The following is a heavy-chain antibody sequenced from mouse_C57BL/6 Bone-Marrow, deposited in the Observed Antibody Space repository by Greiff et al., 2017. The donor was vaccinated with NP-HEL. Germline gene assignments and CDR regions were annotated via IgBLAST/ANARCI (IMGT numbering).Heavy chain of an antibody. CDR1: GYTFTSYW. Sequence: QVQLQQPGAELVMPGASVKLSCKASGYTFTSYWMHWVKQRPGQGLEWIGEIDPSDSYTNYNQKFKGKATLTVDKSSSTAYMQLSSLTSEDSAVYYCARWRDTSCSVAYYFDYWGQGTTLTVSS. CDR3: ARWRDTSCSVAYYFDY. J-gene: IGHJ2*01. CDR2: IDPSDSYT. D-gene: IGHD3-3*01. V-gene: IGHV1-69*01.